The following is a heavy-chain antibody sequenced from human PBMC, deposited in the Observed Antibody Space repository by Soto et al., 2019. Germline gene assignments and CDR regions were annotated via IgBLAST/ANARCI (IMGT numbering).Heavy chain of an antibody. D-gene: IGHD6-19*01. CDR2: IYPGDSDT. CDR1: GYSFTSYW. CDR3: ARHRGLVDTRYYMDV. Sequence: PGESLKISCKGSGYSFTSYWIGWVRQMPGKGLEWMGIIYPGDSDTRYSPSFQGQVTISADKSISTAYLQWSSLKASDTAMYYCARHRGLVDTRYYMDVWGKWTTVTVSS. V-gene: IGHV5-51*01. J-gene: IGHJ6*03.